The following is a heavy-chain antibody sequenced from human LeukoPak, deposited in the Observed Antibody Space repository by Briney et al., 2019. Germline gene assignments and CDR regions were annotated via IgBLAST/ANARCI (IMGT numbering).Heavy chain of an antibody. CDR1: GFTFSNYK. J-gene: IGHJ4*02. CDR3: ARDRRLWFGEFPGGY. D-gene: IGHD3-10*01. V-gene: IGHV3-48*01. CDR2: ISSSGSII. Sequence: GGSLRLSCAASGFTFSNYKMNWVRQAPGKGLEWVSYISSSGSIIYYSDSVKGRFTISRDNSKNTLYLQMNSLRAEDTAVYYCARDRRLWFGEFPGGYWGQGTLVTVSS.